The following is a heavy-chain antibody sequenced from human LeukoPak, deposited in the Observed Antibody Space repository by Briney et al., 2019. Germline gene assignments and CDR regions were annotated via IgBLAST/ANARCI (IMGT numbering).Heavy chain of an antibody. CDR2: IIPILGIA. D-gene: IGHD6-19*01. CDR3: ARVRYSSGWRTFDY. J-gene: IGHJ4*02. Sequence: SVKVSCKASGGTFSSYAISWVRQAPGQGLEWMGGIIPILGIANYAQKFQGRVTITADKSTSTAYMELSSLRSEDTAVYYCARVRYSSGWRTFDYWGQGTLVTVSS. CDR1: GGTFSSYA. V-gene: IGHV1-69*04.